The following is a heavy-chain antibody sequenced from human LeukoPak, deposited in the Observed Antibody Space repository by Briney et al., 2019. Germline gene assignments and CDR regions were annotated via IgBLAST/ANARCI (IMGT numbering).Heavy chain of an antibody. CDR3: ARVKVGSSSWYDFNYYGMDV. Sequence: GGSLRLSCAASGFTFSSYAMPWVRQAPGKGLEWVAVISYDGSNKYYADSVKGRFTISRDNSKNTLYLQMNSLRAEDTAVYYCARVKVGSSSWYDFNYYGMDVWGQGTTVTVSS. D-gene: IGHD6-13*01. J-gene: IGHJ6*02. CDR1: GFTFSSYA. CDR2: ISYDGSNK. V-gene: IGHV3-30-3*01.